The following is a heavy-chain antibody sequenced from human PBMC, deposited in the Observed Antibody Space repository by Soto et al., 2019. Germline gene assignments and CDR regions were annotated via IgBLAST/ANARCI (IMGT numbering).Heavy chain of an antibody. CDR1: GGSISSGGYS. V-gene: IGHV4-30-2*01. D-gene: IGHD4-17*01. Sequence: QLQLQESGSGLVKPSQTLSLTCAVSGGSISSGGYSWSWIRQPPGKGLEWIGYIYHSGTTYYNPSLKSRVTIPVDRSKNQFSLMLSSVTAADTAVYYCARAHYGDYGYGMDVWGQGTTVTVSS. J-gene: IGHJ6*02. CDR2: IYHSGTT. CDR3: ARAHYGDYGYGMDV.